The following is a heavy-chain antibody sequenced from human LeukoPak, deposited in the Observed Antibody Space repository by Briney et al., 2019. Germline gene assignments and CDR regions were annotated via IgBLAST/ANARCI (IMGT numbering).Heavy chain of an antibody. CDR3: ASSEIGDNGYSYGPFDY. V-gene: IGHV1-69*04. Sequence: SVKVSCKASGGTFSNYAISWVRQAPGQGLEWMGRIIPMFGIANYAQKFQGRVTIIADKSTSTAYMELSSLRSEDTAVYYCASSEIGDNGYSYGPFDYWGQGTLVTVSS. D-gene: IGHD5-18*01. CDR2: IIPMFGIA. CDR1: GGTFSNYA. J-gene: IGHJ4*02.